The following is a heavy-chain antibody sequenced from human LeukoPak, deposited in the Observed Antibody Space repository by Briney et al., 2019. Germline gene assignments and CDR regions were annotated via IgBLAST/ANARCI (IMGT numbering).Heavy chain of an antibody. J-gene: IGHJ3*02. D-gene: IGHD5-24*01. CDR1: GGPFSGYY. CDR3: ANGREGHSQSAFDI. CDR2: INHSGST. V-gene: IGHV4-34*01. Sequence: PSETLSLPCAVYGGPFSGYYWNWIRQPPGKGLEWIGEINHSGSTNYNPSLKSRVTISLDTPKNQFSLKLSSVTAADTAVYYCANGREGHSQSAFDIWGQGTVVTVSS.